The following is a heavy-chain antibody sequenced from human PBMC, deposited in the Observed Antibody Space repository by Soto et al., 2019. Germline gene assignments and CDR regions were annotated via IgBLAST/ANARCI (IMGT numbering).Heavy chain of an antibody. CDR3: AKGEELAV. V-gene: IGHV3-23*01. J-gene: IGHJ6*04. CDR2: IGDSGAST. Sequence: AGSLRLSCEASGLSFSSFAMNWVRQAPGKGLEWVSAIGDSGASTYYADSVKGRFTISRDNSRNTPYLQLNSLRAEDTAVYYCAKGEELAVWGNGTTVTVSA. D-gene: IGHD1-26*01. CDR1: GLSFSSFA.